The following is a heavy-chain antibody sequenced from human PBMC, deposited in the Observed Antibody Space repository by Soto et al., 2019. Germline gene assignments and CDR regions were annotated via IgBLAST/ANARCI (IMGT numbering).Heavy chain of an antibody. D-gene: IGHD6-19*01. J-gene: IGHJ5*02. CDR3: ARWGGNIAVDGNNWFDP. Sequence: SVKVSCKASGGTFSSYAISWVRQAPGQGLEWMGGIIPIFGTANYAQKFQGRVTITADESTSTAYMELSSLRSEDTAVYYCARWGGNIAVDGNNWFDPWGQGTLVTVSS. CDR2: IIPIFGTA. V-gene: IGHV1-69*13. CDR1: GGTFSSYA.